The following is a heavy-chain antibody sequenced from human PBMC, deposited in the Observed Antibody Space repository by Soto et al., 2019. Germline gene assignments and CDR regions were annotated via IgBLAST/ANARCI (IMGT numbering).Heavy chain of an antibody. J-gene: IGHJ4*02. Sequence: EVQLLESGGGLIQPGGSLRLSCAASGFAFSRSAMAWVRQAPEKGLEWVSSISEGGGTTFYAGSVEGRFTISRDNSKNTLYLQMNSVRADDTGVYYCAKGGYRHAYDGGRGTLVTVSS. CDR2: ISEGGGTT. CDR3: AKGGYRHAYD. D-gene: IGHD3-16*01. V-gene: IGHV3-23*01. CDR1: GFAFSRSA.